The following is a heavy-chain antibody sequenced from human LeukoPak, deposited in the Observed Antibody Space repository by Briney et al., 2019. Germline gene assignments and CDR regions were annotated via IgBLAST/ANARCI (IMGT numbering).Heavy chain of an antibody. J-gene: IGHJ4*02. CDR3: ARDDGTFDY. CDR1: GFTFSSYS. CDR2: ISSSSSYI. V-gene: IGHV3-21*01. Sequence: GGSLRLSCAASGFTFSSYSMNWVRQAPGKGLEWVSSISSSSSYIYYADSVKGRFTISRDNAKNSLYLQMNSVRAEDTAVYYCARDDGTFDYWGQGPLVTVSS.